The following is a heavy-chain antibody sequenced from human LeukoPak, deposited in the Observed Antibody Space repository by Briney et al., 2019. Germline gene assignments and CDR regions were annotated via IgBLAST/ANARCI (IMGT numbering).Heavy chain of an antibody. V-gene: IGHV1-3*01. D-gene: IGHD3-10*01. J-gene: IGHJ6*04. CDR3: ARATRVSCGMDV. CDR2: INAGNGNT. Sequence: ASVKVSCKASGYTFTSYAMHWVRQAPGQRLEWMGWINAGNGNTKYSQKFQGRVTITRDTSASTAYMELSSLRSEDTAVYYCARATRVSCGMDVWGKGTTVTVSS. CDR1: GYTFTSYA.